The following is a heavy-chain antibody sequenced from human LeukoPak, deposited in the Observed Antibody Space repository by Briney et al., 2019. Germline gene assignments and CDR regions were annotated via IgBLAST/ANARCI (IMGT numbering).Heavy chain of an antibody. J-gene: IGHJ6*03. V-gene: IGHV4-34*01. CDR2: INHSGST. CDR3: ARMGYSSSWYLRGSGHYYYMDV. CDR1: GGSFSGYY. Sequence: PSETLSLTCAVYGGSFSGYYWSWIRQPPGKGLEWIGEINHSGSTNYNPSLKSRVTISVDTSKNQFSLKLSSVTAADTAVYYCARMGYSSSWYLRGSGHYYYMDVWGKGTTVTVSS. D-gene: IGHD6-13*01.